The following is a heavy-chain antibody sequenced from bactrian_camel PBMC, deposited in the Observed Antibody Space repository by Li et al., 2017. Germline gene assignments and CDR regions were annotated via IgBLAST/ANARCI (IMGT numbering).Heavy chain of an antibody. J-gene: IGHJ4*01. D-gene: IGHD7*01. V-gene: IGHV3S9*01. CDR3: SRGARCGDGTCCLDDFGAYKP. CDR2: IDTYGRP. Sequence: HVQLVESGGGLVQPGGSLRLSCAAASGYTNSAYCMGWFRQAPGSEREGVGSIDTYGRPNYADSVKGRFSVVKGMNSLTLQMNNLKSEDTAMYYCSRGARCGDGTCCLDDFGAYKPWGQGTQVTVS. CDR1: GYTNSAYC.